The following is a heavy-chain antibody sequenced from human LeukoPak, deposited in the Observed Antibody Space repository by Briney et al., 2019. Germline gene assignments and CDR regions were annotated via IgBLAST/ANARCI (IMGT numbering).Heavy chain of an antibody. Sequence: VGSLRLSCAASGFTFNNYAMTWVRQAPGKGLEWVSAISGSGSNTYYADSVKGRFTISRDNSKNTLYLQMNSLRAEDTALYYCAKGCSTISCYTSEYWGQGTLVTVSS. J-gene: IGHJ4*02. D-gene: IGHD2-2*02. CDR1: GFTFNNYA. CDR2: ISGSGSNT. V-gene: IGHV3-23*01. CDR3: AKGCSTISCYTSEY.